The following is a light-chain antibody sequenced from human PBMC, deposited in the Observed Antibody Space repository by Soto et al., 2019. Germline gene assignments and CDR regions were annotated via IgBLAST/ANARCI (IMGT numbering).Light chain of an antibody. CDR2: DVS. V-gene: IGLV2-14*03. Sequence: QPVLTQPASVSGSPGQSITISCTGTSSDVGGFNYVSWYQHHPGKAPKLMIYDVSNRPSGVSDRFFGSKSASTASLTISGLQAEDEADYYCSSHSSTNTPVVFGGGTKLTVL. CDR3: SSHSSTNTPVV. CDR1: SSDVGGFNY. J-gene: IGLJ2*01.